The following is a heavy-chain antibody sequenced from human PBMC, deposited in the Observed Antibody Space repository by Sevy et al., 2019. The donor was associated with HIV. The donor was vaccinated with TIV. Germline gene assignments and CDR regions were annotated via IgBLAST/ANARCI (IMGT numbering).Heavy chain of an antibody. V-gene: IGHV4-38-2*02. J-gene: IGHJ6*02. Sequence: SETLSLTCTVSGYSISSGYYWGWIRQPPGKGLEWIGSMYHSGPSYYNPSLKSRVTIAVDTSKNQFSLKLSSVTAADTAVYYCTRDSEGREIYYGMDVWGPGTMVTVSS. CDR1: GYSISSGYY. CDR3: TRDSEGREIYYGMDV. CDR2: MYHSGPS.